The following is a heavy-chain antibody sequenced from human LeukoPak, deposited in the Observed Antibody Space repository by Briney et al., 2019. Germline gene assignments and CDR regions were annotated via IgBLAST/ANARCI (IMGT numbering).Heavy chain of an antibody. V-gene: IGHV1-2*02. Sequence: ASVKVSCTCSAYTFTGYYMHWVRQAHGQGLERMGWINPNSGGTNYAQKFQGRVTMTRDTSISTAYMELIRLRSDDTAVYYCASGPYYDFGSGYLGGFDYWGQGTLVTVSS. J-gene: IGHJ4*02. CDR1: AYTFTGYY. D-gene: IGHD3-3*01. CDR3: ASGPYYDFGSGYLGGFDY. CDR2: INPNSGGT.